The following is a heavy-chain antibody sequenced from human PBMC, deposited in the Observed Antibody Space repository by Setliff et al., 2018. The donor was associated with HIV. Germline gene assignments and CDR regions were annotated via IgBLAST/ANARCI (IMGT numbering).Heavy chain of an antibody. CDR1: GYTFNSYG. D-gene: IGHD6-13*01. CDR2: ISGNNGNT. CDR3: ARDWGGYSSSKGGYYYYMDV. Sequence: GASVKVSCKTSGYTFNSYGISWVRQAPGQGLEWMGWISGNNGNTNYTENFQGRVTVTTDTSTSTAYMEVRSLRSDDTAVYYCARDWGGYSSSKGGYYYYMDVWGKGTTVTVSS. J-gene: IGHJ6*03. V-gene: IGHV1-18*01.